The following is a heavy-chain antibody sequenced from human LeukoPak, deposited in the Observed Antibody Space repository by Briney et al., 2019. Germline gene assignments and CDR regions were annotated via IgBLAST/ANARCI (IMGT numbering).Heavy chain of an antibody. CDR2: ISRNSDST. V-gene: IGHV3-9*03. CDR3: VKDIGSGSYRYGGYFDY. CDR1: GFPFDDKA. J-gene: IGHJ4*02. D-gene: IGHD1-26*01. Sequence: TGGSLRLSCAASGFPFDDKAMHWVRQAPGKGLEWVAGISRNSDSTGYADSVKGRFTISRDNAKNSLYLQMNSLRAGDMALYYCVKDIGSGSYRYGGYFDYWGQGTLVTVSS.